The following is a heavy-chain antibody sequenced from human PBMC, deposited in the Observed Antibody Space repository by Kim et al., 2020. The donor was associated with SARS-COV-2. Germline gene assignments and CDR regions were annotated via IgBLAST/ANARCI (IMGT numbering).Heavy chain of an antibody. CDR2: IIPIFGAA. Sequence: SVKVSCKASGGTFSSYAISWVRQAPGQGLEWMGGIIPIFGAANYAQKFQGRVTITADESTSTAYMELSSLRSEDTAVYYCAREYYYGSGSYYGMDVWGQGTTVTVSS. D-gene: IGHD3-10*01. CDR3: AREYYYGSGSYYGMDV. V-gene: IGHV1-69*13. CDR1: GGTFSSYA. J-gene: IGHJ6*02.